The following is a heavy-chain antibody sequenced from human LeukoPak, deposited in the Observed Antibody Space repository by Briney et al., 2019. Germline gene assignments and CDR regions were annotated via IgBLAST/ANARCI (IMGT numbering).Heavy chain of an antibody. CDR1: GYTFTSYD. CDR3: AKGNYDYGGSYYYYMDV. Sequence: GASVKVSCKASGYTFTSYDINWVRQATGQGLEWMGWMNPNSGNTGYAQKFQGRVTMTRNTSISTAYMELSSLRSEDTAVYYCAKGNYDYGGSYYYYMDVWGKGTTVTVSS. D-gene: IGHD4-11*01. CDR2: MNPNSGNT. J-gene: IGHJ6*03. V-gene: IGHV1-8*01.